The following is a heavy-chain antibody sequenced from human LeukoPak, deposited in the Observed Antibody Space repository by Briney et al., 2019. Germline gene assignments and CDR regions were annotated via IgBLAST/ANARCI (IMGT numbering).Heavy chain of an antibody. V-gene: IGHV4-61*01. J-gene: IGHJ4*02. Sequence: AETLSLTCTVSGGSISSSSYYWSWIRQPPGKGLEWIGDIYYSGSTNYNPSLKSRVTISEDTYKNQFSLKLSSVTAADTAVYHCARSVTTGDYFDYGGQGTLDTVSS. CDR3: ARSVTTGDYFDY. CDR2: IYYSGST. D-gene: IGHD1-1*01. CDR1: GGSISSSSYY.